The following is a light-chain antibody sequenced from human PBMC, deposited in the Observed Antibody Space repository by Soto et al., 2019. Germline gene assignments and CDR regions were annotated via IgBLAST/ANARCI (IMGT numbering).Light chain of an antibody. J-gene: IGLJ1*01. CDR3: FSFTTDWTHV. V-gene: IGLV2-14*01. CDR1: SSDIGAYNY. Sequence: QSLLAQPASVSVSPGQSITISCSGSSSDIGAYNYVSWFQQYPGKAPKLIISEVSNRPSGVSNRFSGSKSGTAASLTISGLQTEDEADYFCFSFTTDWTHVFGTGTKVTVL. CDR2: EVS.